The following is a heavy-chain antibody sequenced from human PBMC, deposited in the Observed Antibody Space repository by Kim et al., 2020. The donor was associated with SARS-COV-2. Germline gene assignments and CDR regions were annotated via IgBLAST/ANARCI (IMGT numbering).Heavy chain of an antibody. CDR1: GFTFSSYA. Sequence: GGSLRLSCAASGFTFSSYAMSWVRQAPGKGLEWVSAISGSGGSTYYADSVKGRFTISRDNSKNTLYLQMNSLRAEDTAVYYCAKELLKLVTAIVYFDYWGQRTLVTVSS. J-gene: IGHJ4*02. CDR3: AKELLKLVTAIVYFDY. D-gene: IGHD2-21*02. CDR2: ISGSGGST. V-gene: IGHV3-23*01.